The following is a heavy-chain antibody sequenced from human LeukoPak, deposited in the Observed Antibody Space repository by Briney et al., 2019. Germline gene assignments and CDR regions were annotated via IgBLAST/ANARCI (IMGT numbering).Heavy chain of an antibody. V-gene: IGHV1-2*02. Sequence: ASVKVSCKASGYTFTGYYTHWVRQAPGQGLEWMGWINPNSGGTNYAQKFQGRVTMTRDTSISTAYMELSRLRSDDTAVYYCARETMVRGVISEQFDYWGQGTLVTVSS. CDR3: ARETMVRGVISEQFDY. D-gene: IGHD3-10*01. CDR1: GYTFTGYY. CDR2: INPNSGGT. J-gene: IGHJ4*02.